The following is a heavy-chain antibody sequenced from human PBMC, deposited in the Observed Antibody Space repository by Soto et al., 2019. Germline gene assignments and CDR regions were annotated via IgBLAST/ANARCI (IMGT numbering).Heavy chain of an antibody. D-gene: IGHD2-8*01. CDR2: IYYDGSNR. J-gene: IGHJ4*01. CDR1: GFTFGTYA. V-gene: IGHV3-33*01. CDR3: ARAFCTNGVCYYFFDY. Sequence: SLRLSCAASGFTFGTYAMHWVRQAPGKGLEWVAVIYYDGSNRYYGDAVKGRFTISRDNSKITLYLQMSSLRAEDTAVYYCARAFCTNGVCYYFFDYWGHGTLVTVSS.